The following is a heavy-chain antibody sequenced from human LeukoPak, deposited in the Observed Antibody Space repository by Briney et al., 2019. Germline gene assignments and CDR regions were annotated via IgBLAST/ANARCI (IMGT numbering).Heavy chain of an antibody. V-gene: IGHV3-23*01. CDR3: AKDSGAYYDYVWGSYSDY. J-gene: IGHJ4*02. D-gene: IGHD3-16*01. CDR1: GFTFSSYA. Sequence: GGSLRLSCAASGFTFSSYAMSWVRQAPGKGLEWVSAISGSGGSTYYADSVKGRFTISRDNSKNTLYLQMNSLRAEDTAVYYCAKDSGAYYDYVWGSYSDYWGQGTLVTVSS. CDR2: ISGSGGST.